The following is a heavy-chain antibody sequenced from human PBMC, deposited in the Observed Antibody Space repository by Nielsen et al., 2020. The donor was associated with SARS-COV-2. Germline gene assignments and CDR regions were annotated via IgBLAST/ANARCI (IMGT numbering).Heavy chain of an antibody. J-gene: IGHJ6*02. D-gene: IGHD2-8*01. CDR2: IYWDDDK. V-gene: IGHV2-5*02. Sequence: WIRQPPGKALEWLALIYWDDDKRYSPSLKSRLTITKDTSKSQVVLTMTNMDPVDTATYYCARIKSQYCTNGVCSYYYYGMDVWGQGTTVTVSS. CDR3: ARIKSQYCTNGVCSYYYYGMDV.